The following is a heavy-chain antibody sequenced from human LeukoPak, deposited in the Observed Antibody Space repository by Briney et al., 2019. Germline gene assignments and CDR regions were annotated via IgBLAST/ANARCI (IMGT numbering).Heavy chain of an antibody. V-gene: IGHV4-4*07. J-gene: IGHJ4*02. D-gene: IGHD4-23*01. CDR3: ARGGKATVVTM. CDR1: GGSINSYY. Sequence: SETLSLTCTVSGGSINSYYWSWIRQPAGKGLEWIGRIYSSGSTNYNPSLKSRVSMSVDTSKDQFSLKLTSVTAADTAVYYCARGGKATVVTMWGQGILVTVSS. CDR2: IYSSGST.